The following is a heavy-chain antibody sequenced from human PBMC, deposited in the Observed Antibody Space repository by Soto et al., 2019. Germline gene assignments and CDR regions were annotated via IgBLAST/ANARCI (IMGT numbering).Heavy chain of an antibody. J-gene: IGHJ5*02. V-gene: IGHV4-39*01. CDR3: ATKEPGSYGDYVRNWFDP. CDR2: IYYSGST. Sequence: QLQLQESGPGLVKPSETLSLTCTVSGGSISSSSYYWGWIRQPPGKGLEWIGSIYYSGSTSYNPSLKSRVSISVATSKNQFSLKLSSVTAADTAVYYCATKEPGSYGDYVRNWFDPWGQGTLVTVSS. CDR1: GGSISSSSYY. D-gene: IGHD4-17*01.